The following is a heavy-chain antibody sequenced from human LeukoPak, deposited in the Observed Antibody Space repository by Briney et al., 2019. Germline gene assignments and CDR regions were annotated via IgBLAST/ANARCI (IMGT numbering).Heavy chain of an antibody. J-gene: IGHJ6*03. V-gene: IGHV3-64*01. CDR3: ARDLVGATFGYMDV. Sequence: GGSLRLSCAASGFTFSSYAMHWVRQAPGKGLEYVSAISSNGGSTYYANSVKGRFTISRDNSKNTLYLQMGSLRAEDMAVYYCARDLVGATFGYMDVWGKGTTVTVSS. CDR1: GFTFSSYA. D-gene: IGHD1-26*01. CDR2: ISSNGGST.